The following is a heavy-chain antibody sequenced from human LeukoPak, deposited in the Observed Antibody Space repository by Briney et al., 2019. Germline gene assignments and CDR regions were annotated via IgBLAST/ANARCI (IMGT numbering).Heavy chain of an antibody. D-gene: IGHD5-24*01. Sequence: SETLSLTCTVSGGSISSYYWSWIRQPAGKGLEWIGRIYTSGSTNYNPSLKSRVTMSVDTSKNQFSLKLSSVTAADTAVYYRARDRESDDYYYYMDVWGKGTTVTVSS. CDR1: GGSISSYY. J-gene: IGHJ6*03. CDR2: IYTSGST. V-gene: IGHV4-4*07. CDR3: ARDRESDDYYYYMDV.